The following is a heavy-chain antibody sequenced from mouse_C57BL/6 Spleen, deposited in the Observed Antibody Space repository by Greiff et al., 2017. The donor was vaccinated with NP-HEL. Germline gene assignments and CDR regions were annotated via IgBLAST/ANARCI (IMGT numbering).Heavy chain of an antibody. CDR3: ARNSIYDGYYPFAY. J-gene: IGHJ3*01. V-gene: IGHV5-17*01. D-gene: IGHD2-3*01. CDR2: ISSGSSTI. CDR1: GFTFSDYG. Sequence: EVQVVESGGGLVKPGGSLKLSCAASGFTFSDYGMHWVRQAPEKGLEWVAYISSGSSTIYYADTVKGRFTISRDNAKNTLFLQMTSLRSEDTAMYYCARNSIYDGYYPFAYWGQGTLVTVSA.